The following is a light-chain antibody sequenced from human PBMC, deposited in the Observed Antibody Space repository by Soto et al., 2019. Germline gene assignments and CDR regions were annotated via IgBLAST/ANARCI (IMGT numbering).Light chain of an antibody. CDR2: EVS. V-gene: IGLV2-18*02. J-gene: IGLJ1*01. Sequence: QSALTQPPSVSGSPGQSVTISCSGTSSDVGSYNRVSWYQQAPGTAPKVMIYEVSNRPSGVPDRFSGSKSGITASLTISGLQPEDEADYYSYSSTSSNTYVFGTGTKLTVL. CDR1: SSDVGSYNR. CDR3: YSSTSSNTYV.